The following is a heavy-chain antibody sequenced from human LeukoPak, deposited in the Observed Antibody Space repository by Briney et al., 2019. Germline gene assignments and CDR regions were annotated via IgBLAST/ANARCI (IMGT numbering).Heavy chain of an antibody. V-gene: IGHV4-39*01. CDR1: GGSISSSSNY. J-gene: IGHJ4*02. Sequence: SETLSLTCTVSGGSISSSSNYWGWVRQPPGKGLEWIGTVYSTGSTTYSNPSLKSRVTISGDTSKNQFSLKLISVTAADTAVYYCARHEEEDGYNAKTIDYWGQGTLVTVSS. CDR3: ARHEEEDGYNAKTIDY. D-gene: IGHD5-24*01. CDR2: VYSTGSTT.